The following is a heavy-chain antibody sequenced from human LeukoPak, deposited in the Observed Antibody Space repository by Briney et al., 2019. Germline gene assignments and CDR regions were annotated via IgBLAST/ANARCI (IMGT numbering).Heavy chain of an antibody. CDR1: GGSISSYY. D-gene: IGHD3-3*02. J-gene: IGHJ6*03. CDR3: ARDKHVSNYFYYMDV. V-gene: IGHV4-59*01. CDR2: IYYSGST. Sequence: SETLSLTCTVSGGSISSYYWSWIRQPPGKGLEWIGNIYYSGSTNYNPSLKGRATISVDTSRNQFSLNLSSVTAADTAVYYCARDKHVSNYFYYMDVWGKGTTVTVSS.